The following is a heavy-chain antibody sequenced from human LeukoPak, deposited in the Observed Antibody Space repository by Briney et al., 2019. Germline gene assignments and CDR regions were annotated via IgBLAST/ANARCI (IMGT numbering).Heavy chain of an antibody. Sequence: TGGSLRLSCAASGFTFSSYSMNWVRQAPGKGLEWVSSISSSSSYIYYADSVKGRFTISRDNAKNSLYLQVNSLRAEDTAVYYCVRDAGDIVVVPTANMDVWGKGTTVTVSS. CDR2: ISSSSSYI. D-gene: IGHD2-2*01. J-gene: IGHJ6*03. CDR3: VRDAGDIVVVPTANMDV. V-gene: IGHV3-21*01. CDR1: GFTFSSYS.